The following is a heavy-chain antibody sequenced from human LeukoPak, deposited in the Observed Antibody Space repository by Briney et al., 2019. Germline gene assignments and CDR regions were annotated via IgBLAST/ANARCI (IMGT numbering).Heavy chain of an antibody. V-gene: IGHV4-39*01. CDR3: ARGQDFWNGYNY. J-gene: IGHJ4*02. CDR2: IYYSGST. D-gene: IGHD3-3*01. CDR1: GGSISSSSYY. Sequence: SETLSLTCTVSGGSISSSSYYWGWIRQPPGKGLEWIGSIYYSGSTYYNPSLKSRVTISVDTSKNQFSLKLSSVTAADTAVYYCARGQDFWNGYNYWGQGTLVTVSS.